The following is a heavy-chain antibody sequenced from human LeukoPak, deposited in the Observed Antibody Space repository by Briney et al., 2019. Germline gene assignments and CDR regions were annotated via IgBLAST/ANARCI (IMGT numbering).Heavy chain of an antibody. Sequence: GGPLRLSCAASGFTFSDYFMQWVREATGKGVEYVSAIISCGASTYYANSVKGRFTMSRDNSKNTLYLQMGSLRTEDMAVYYCARAPRYFGSGLYYFDFWGQGTLVTVSS. CDR1: GFTFSDYF. V-gene: IGHV3-64*01. CDR2: IISCGAST. J-gene: IGHJ4*02. CDR3: ARAPRYFGSGLYYFDF. D-gene: IGHD3-10*01.